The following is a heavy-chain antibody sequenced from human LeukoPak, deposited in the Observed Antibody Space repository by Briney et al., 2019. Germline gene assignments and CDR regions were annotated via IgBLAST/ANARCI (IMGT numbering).Heavy chain of an antibody. CDR2: INPYSGDR. J-gene: IGHJ4*02. CDR3: ARDGACSSTSRQSFDY. V-gene: IGHV1-2*02. CDR1: GYTFTGYY. Sequence: ASVKVSCKASGYTFTGYYMHWVRQAPGQGLEWMGWINPYSGDRNYAQKFQGRVTMTGDTSISTAYMELSRLQSDDTAVYYCARDGACSSTSRQSFDYWGQGTLVTVSS. D-gene: IGHD2-2*01.